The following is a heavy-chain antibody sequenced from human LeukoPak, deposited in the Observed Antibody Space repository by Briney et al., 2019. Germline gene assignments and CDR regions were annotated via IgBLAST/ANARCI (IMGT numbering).Heavy chain of an antibody. V-gene: IGHV3-11*01. D-gene: IGHD2-8*01. Sequence: PGGSLRLSCAASGFTFSDYYMSWIRQAPGKGLEWVSYITSSGDTIYYADSVKGRFTISRDNAKNSLYLQMNSLRAEDTAVYYCVRLPRGRAVSSSYYYYMDVWGKGTTVTVSS. CDR1: GFTFSDYY. CDR2: ITSSGDTI. CDR3: VRLPRGRAVSSSYYYYMDV. J-gene: IGHJ6*03.